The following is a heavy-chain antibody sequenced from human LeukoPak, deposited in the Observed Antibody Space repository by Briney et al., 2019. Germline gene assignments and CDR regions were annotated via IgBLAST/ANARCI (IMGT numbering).Heavy chain of an antibody. V-gene: IGHV3-64*01. CDR2: ISSNGGST. J-gene: IGHJ4*02. D-gene: IGHD6-6*01. CDR3: AILSSIVVRCGDY. Sequence: GGSLRLSCAASGFTFSSYAMHWVRQAPGKGLEYVSAISSNGGSTSYANSVKGRFTISRDISKNTLYLQMRNGSIEVMAVYYCAILSSIVVRCGDYWGQGTLVTVSS. CDR1: GFTFSSYA.